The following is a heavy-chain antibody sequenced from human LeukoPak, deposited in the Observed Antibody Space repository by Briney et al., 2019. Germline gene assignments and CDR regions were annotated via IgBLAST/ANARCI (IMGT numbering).Heavy chain of an antibody. Sequence: ASVKVSCKASGYTFTIYGIRWVRQAPGQGLEWMGWISAYNGNTNYAQKLQGRVTMTTDTSTSTAYMELRSLRSDDTAVYYCARTTLRELPDYWGQGTLVTVSS. J-gene: IGHJ4*02. CDR1: GYTFTIYG. D-gene: IGHD1-26*01. CDR2: ISAYNGNT. V-gene: IGHV1-18*01. CDR3: ARTTLRELPDY.